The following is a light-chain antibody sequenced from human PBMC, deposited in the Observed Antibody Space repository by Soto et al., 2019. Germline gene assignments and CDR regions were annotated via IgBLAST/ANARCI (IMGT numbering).Light chain of an antibody. Sequence: QSVLTQPASVSGSPGQSITISCTGTSSDVGGYDYVSWYQHHPGEVPKLIIYDVSNRPSGISTRFSGSKSGNKASLTISGRQAEEEADYYCSSYTSSSTYVFGTGTKMTVL. J-gene: IGLJ1*01. CDR2: DVS. CDR1: SSDVGGYDY. CDR3: SSYTSSSTYV. V-gene: IGLV2-14*03.